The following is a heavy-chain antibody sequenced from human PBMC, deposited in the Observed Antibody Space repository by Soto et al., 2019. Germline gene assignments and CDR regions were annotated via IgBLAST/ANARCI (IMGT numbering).Heavy chain of an antibody. Sequence: QVQLVQSGAEVKKPGASVKVSCKVSGYTLTELSMHWVRQAPGKGREWMGGFDPEDGETIYAQKFQGRVTMTEDTSTDTAYMELSSLISEDTAVYYCATDPSLSYGSGSYNGMDVWGQGTTVTVSS. CDR2: FDPEDGET. D-gene: IGHD3-10*01. J-gene: IGHJ6*02. V-gene: IGHV1-24*01. CDR3: ATDPSLSYGSGSYNGMDV. CDR1: GYTLTELS.